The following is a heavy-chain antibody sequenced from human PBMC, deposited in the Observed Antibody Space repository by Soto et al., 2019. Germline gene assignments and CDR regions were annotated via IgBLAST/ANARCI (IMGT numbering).Heavy chain of an antibody. D-gene: IGHD1-1*01. CDR3: AKKNGGQRPCDS. CDR2: ITGSGADT. V-gene: IGHV3-23*01. Sequence: EVQLLESGGGLVQPGGSLRLSCAASGFTFSSYSMTWVRQAPGKGLEWVSDITGSGADTYYADSVKGRFTISRDNSKNTLYLQMNSLRAEDTAVYYCAKKNGGQRPCDSWGQGTLVTVSS. J-gene: IGHJ4*02. CDR1: GFTFSSYS.